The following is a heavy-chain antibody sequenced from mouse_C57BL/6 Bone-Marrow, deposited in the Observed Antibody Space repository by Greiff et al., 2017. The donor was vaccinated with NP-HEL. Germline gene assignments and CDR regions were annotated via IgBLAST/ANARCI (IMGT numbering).Heavy chain of an antibody. CDR3: ARDYGSSSDY. CDR1: GYTFTSYW. D-gene: IGHD1-1*01. CDR2: INPSSGYT. V-gene: IGHV1-7*01. J-gene: IGHJ2*01. Sequence: VQLQQSGAELAKPGASVKLSCKASGYTFTSYWMHWVKQRPGQGLEWIGYINPSSGYTKYNQKFKDKATLTADKSSITAYMQLSSLTYEDTAVYYCARDYGSSSDYWGQGTTLTVSS.